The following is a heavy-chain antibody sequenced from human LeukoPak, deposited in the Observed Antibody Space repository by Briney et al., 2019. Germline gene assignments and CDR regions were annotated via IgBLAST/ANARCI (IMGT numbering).Heavy chain of an antibody. V-gene: IGHV3-48*02. J-gene: IGHJ4*02. Sequence: PGGSLRLSCAASGFTFSTYSMNWVRQAPGKGLEWLSYITSSSSNIYYAGSVKGRFTISRDNAKNSLYLQLNSLRDEDTAVYYCARDLQIPAHGYSVDYWGQGTLVTVSS. D-gene: IGHD2-2*01. CDR2: ITSSSSNI. CDR3: ARDLQIPAHGYSVDY. CDR1: GFTFSTYS.